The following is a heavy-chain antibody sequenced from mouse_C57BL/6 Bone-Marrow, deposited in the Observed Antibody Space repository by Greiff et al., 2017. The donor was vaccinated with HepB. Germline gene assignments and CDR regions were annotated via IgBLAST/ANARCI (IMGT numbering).Heavy chain of an antibody. CDR1: GYTFTSYW. V-gene: IGHV1-5*01. CDR3: TRSPEFITTVGDYFDY. CDR2: IYPGNSDT. J-gene: IGHJ2*01. Sequence: VQLQQSGTVLARPGASVKMSCKTSGYTFTSYWMHWVKQRPGQGLEWIGAIYPGNSDTSYNQKFKGKAKLTAVTSASTAYMELSSLTNEDSAVYYCTRSPEFITTVGDYFDYWGQGTTLTVSS. D-gene: IGHD1-1*01.